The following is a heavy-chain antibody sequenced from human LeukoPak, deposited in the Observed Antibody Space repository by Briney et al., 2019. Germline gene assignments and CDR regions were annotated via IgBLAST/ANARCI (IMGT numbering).Heavy chain of an antibody. CDR1: GYSISSGYY. CDR2: IYHSGST. Sequence: SETLSLTCTVSGYSISSGYYWGWIRQPPGKGLEWIGFIYHSGSTYYNPSLKSRVTISVDTSKNQFSLKLSSVTAADTAVYYCARLPYYYDSSGYYPWGQGTLVTVSS. J-gene: IGHJ5*02. V-gene: IGHV4-38-2*02. CDR3: ARLPYYYDSSGYYP. D-gene: IGHD3-22*01.